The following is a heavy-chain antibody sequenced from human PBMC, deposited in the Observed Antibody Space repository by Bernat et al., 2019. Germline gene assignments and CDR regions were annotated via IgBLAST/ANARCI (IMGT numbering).Heavy chain of an antibody. D-gene: IGHD2-15*01. J-gene: IGHJ3*02. Sequence: EEQLVESGGDLVQSGGSLRLSCTASGFTFSNYWMSWVRQAPGKGLVWVSRISHDGRGTTHADSVEGRFTISRDNAKKTLYLQMNNLRAEDTAVYYCAREAFCSGSTCLGADAFDIWGQGTMVTVSS. CDR1: GFTFSNYW. CDR2: ISHDGRGT. CDR3: AREAFCSGSTCLGADAFDI. V-gene: IGHV3-74*01.